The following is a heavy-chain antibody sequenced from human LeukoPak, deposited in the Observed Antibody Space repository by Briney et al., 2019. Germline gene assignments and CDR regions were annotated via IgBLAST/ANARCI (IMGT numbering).Heavy chain of an antibody. CDR1: GGSISSYY. CDR2: INHSGST. Sequence: PSETLSLTCTVSGGSISSYYWSWIRQPPGKGLEWIGEINHSGSTNYNPSLKSRVTISVDTSKNQFSLKLSSVTAADTAVYYCASPEKYSGGYYGYWGQGTLVTVSS. CDR3: ASPEKYSGGYYGY. D-gene: IGHD1-26*01. J-gene: IGHJ4*02. V-gene: IGHV4-34*01.